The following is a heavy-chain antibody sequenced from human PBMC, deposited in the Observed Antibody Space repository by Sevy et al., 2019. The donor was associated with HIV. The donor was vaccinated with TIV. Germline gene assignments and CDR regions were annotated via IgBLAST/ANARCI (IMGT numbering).Heavy chain of an antibody. CDR2: IWYDGSNK. CDR3: AREVTMVRGVIREENWFDP. CDR1: GFTFSSYG. J-gene: IGHJ5*02. Sequence: GGSLRLSCAASGFTFSSYGMLWVRQAPGKGLEWVAVIWYDGSNKYYADSVKGRFTISRDNSKNTLYLQMNSLRAEDTAVYYCAREVTMVRGVIREENWFDPWGQGTLVTVSS. V-gene: IGHV3-33*01. D-gene: IGHD3-10*01.